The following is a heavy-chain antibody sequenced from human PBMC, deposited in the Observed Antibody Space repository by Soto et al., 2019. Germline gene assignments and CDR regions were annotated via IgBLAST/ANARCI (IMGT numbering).Heavy chain of an antibody. CDR2: ISGSGSST. Sequence: GGSLRLSCVASGFTFSGYGMSWVRQAPGKGLEWVSGISGSGSSTYYAGSVKGRFAISRDQSKNTLYLQMNSLRADDTAIYYCAKKWGVGTTTHFYFDYWGLGTLVTVSS. CDR1: GFTFSGYG. J-gene: IGHJ4*02. V-gene: IGHV3-23*01. D-gene: IGHD1-26*01. CDR3: AKKWGVGTTTHFYFDY.